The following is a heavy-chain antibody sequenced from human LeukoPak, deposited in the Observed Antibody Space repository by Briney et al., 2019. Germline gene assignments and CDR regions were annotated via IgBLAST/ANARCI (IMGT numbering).Heavy chain of an antibody. D-gene: IGHD6-13*01. CDR2: IYHSGST. CDR3: AKRGSSWYPEYFQH. Sequence: SETLSLTCAVSGGSISSSNWWSWVRQPPGKGLEWIGEIYHSGSTNYTPSLKSRVTISVDKSKNQFSLKLSSVTAADTAVYYCAKRGSSWYPEYFQHWGQGTLVTVSS. CDR1: GGSISSSNW. J-gene: IGHJ1*01. V-gene: IGHV4-4*02.